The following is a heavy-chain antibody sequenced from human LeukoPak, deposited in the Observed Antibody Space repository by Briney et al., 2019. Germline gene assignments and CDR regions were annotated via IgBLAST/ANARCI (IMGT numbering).Heavy chain of an antibody. D-gene: IGHD2-21*02. V-gene: IGHV3-23*01. J-gene: IGHJ4*02. CDR2: ISGSGGST. CDR1: GFTFSSNG. CDR3: TTFVVVTGIRFDY. Sequence: GGSLRLSCAASGFTFSSNGRHWVRPAPGKGREWGIVISGSGGSTYYEDSVKSRFTISRDNSKNPLYLQINNAKAEDTAVYYCTTFVVVTGIRFDYWRQGTLVTVSS.